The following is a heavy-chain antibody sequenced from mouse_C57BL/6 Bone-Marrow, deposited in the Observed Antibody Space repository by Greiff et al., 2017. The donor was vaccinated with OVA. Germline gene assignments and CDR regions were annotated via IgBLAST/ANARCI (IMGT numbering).Heavy chain of an antibody. Sequence: QVQLQQSGAELVRPGASVKLSCKASGYTFTDYYINWVKQRPGQGLEWIARIYPGSGNTYYNEKFKGKATLTAEKSSSTAYMQLSSLTSEDSAVYFCARVGTTVVAHYYAMDYWGQGTSVTVSS. CDR2: IYPGSGNT. CDR3: ARVGTTVVAHYYAMDY. CDR1: GYTFTDYY. D-gene: IGHD1-1*01. J-gene: IGHJ4*01. V-gene: IGHV1-76*01.